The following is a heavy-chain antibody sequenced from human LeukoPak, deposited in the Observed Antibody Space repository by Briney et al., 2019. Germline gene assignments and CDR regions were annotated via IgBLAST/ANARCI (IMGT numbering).Heavy chain of an antibody. CDR2: IRRKAYDAAI. Sequence: QPGGSLRLSCAASGFNFCDYALNWVRQAPGKGLEWVGFIRRKAYDAAIDYAASVEGRFSSSRDDSRSIAYLHMNSLKTEDTAIYYCGRATHETIRYISYHGMDVWGQGTTVTVSS. CDR1: GFNFCDYA. CDR3: GRATHETIRYISYHGMDV. J-gene: IGHJ6*02. V-gene: IGHV3-49*04. D-gene: IGHD3-16*02.